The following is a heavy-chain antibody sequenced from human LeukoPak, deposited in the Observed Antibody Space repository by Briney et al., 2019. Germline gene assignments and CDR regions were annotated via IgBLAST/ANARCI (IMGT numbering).Heavy chain of an antibody. Sequence: ASVKVSCKASGYTFTSYAMHWVRQAPGQRLEWMGWINAVNGNTKYSQKFQGRVTITRDTSASTAYMELSSLKDTAVYYCARVTMVRGVIRAFDIWGHGTMVTVSS. D-gene: IGHD3-10*01. CDR3: ARVTMVRGVIRAFDI. CDR1: GYTFTSYA. CDR2: INAVNGNT. V-gene: IGHV1-3*01. J-gene: IGHJ3*02.